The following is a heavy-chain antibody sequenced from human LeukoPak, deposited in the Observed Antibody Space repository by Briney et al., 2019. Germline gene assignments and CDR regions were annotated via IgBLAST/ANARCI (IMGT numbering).Heavy chain of an antibody. D-gene: IGHD4-17*01. CDR1: GYTFASYR. CDR2: INPNSGGT. J-gene: IGHJ4*02. V-gene: IGHV1-2*02. CDR3: ARLGHGDYGSDY. Sequence: ASVKVSCKASGYTFASYRISWVRPAPGQGLEWMGWINPNSGGTNYAQRFQGRVTMTRDTSISTAYMELSRLRSDDTAVYYCARLGHGDYGSDYWGQGTLVSVSS.